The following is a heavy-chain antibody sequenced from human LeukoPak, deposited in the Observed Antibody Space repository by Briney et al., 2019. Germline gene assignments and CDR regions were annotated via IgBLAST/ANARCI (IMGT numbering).Heavy chain of an antibody. CDR3: ASYPYYYGVDV. Sequence: PGGSLRLSCAASGFTFSNYWMSWVRQAPGKGLEWVSFITSSSLTIYYADSVKGRFTIFRDNAKTSLYLQMNSLRAEDTAVYYCASYPYYYGVDVWGQGTTVTVSS. CDR1: GFTFSNYW. V-gene: IGHV3-48*01. J-gene: IGHJ6*02. CDR2: ITSSSLTI.